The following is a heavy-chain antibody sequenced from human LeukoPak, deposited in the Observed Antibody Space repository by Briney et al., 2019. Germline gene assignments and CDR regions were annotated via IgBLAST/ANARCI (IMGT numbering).Heavy chain of an antibody. J-gene: IGHJ5*02. Sequence: SETLSLTCTVSGGSISSYYWSWIRQPPGKGLEWIGYIYYSGSTNYNPSLKSRVTISVDTSKNQFSLKLSSVTAADTAVYYCARQWDYGDYPFDPWGQGTLVTVSS. CDR2: IYYSGST. CDR3: ARQWDYGDYPFDP. CDR1: GGSISSYY. V-gene: IGHV4-59*08. D-gene: IGHD4-17*01.